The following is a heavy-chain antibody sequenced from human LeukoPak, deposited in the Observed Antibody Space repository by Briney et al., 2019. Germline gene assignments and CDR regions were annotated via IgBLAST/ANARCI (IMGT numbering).Heavy chain of an antibody. CDR2: INPNSGGT. V-gene: IGHV1-2*02. Sequence: GASVKVSFKSSGYTFTVYDMHWVRQAPGQGLEWMGWINPNSGGTNYAQKFQGRVTMTRDTSISTAYMELSRLRSDDTAVYYCARDGVDTAMVFDYWGQGTLVTVSS. CDR1: GYTFTVYD. J-gene: IGHJ4*02. CDR3: ARDGVDTAMVFDY. D-gene: IGHD5-18*01.